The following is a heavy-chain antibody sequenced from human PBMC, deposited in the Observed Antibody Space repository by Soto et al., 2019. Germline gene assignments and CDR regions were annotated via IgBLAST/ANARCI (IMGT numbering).Heavy chain of an antibody. D-gene: IGHD3-10*01. CDR2: INHSGST. Sequence: SETLSLTCAVYGGSFSGYYWSWIRQPPGKGLEWIGEINHSGSTNYNPSLKSRVTISVDTSKNQFSLKLSSVTAADTAVYYCARMMVWFGEHAFDIWGQGTMVTVS. CDR1: GGSFSGYY. CDR3: ARMMVWFGEHAFDI. J-gene: IGHJ3*02. V-gene: IGHV4-34*01.